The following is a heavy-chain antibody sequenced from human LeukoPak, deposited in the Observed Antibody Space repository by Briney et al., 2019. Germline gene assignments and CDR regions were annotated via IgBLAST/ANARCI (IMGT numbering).Heavy chain of an antibody. J-gene: IGHJ4*02. CDR1: GGSFSGYY. CDR2: INHSGST. CDR3: ARRAGTMVRGAAGSFDY. V-gene: IGHV4-34*01. D-gene: IGHD3-10*01. Sequence: SETLSLTCAVYGGSFSGYYWSWIRQPPGKGLEWIGEINHSGSTNYNPSLKSRVTISVDTSKNQFSLKLSSVTAADTAVYYCARRAGTMVRGAAGSFDYWGQGTLVTVSS.